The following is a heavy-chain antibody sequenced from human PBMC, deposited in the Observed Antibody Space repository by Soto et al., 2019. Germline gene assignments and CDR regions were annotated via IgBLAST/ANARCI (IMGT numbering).Heavy chain of an antibody. J-gene: IGHJ4*02. Sequence: QVQVVQSGAEVKKPGSSVKVSCKASGDTVSNFSFSWVRQAPGQGLEWMGRIIPALGVATHTQKFQGRVTITADTSSNTAYMELSSLRSEDTAVYYCRYYGPGLDYWGQGTLVTVSS. CDR1: GDTVSNFS. CDR2: IIPALGVA. V-gene: IGHV1-69*02. CDR3: RYYGPGLDY. D-gene: IGHD3-10*01.